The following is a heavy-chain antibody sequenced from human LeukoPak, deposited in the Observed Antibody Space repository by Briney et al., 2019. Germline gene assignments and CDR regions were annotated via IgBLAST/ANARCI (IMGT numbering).Heavy chain of an antibody. CDR1: GFTFSRYW. Sequence: GGSLRLSCAASGFTFSRYWMTWVRQAPGKGLEWVATIKQDGSEKYYVDSVKGRFTTSRDNAKNSLYLQMNSLRAEDTAVYYCARINFYSGGWPAFDYWGQGTLVTVSS. J-gene: IGHJ4*02. V-gene: IGHV3-7*01. CDR2: IKQDGSEK. D-gene: IGHD6-19*01. CDR3: ARINFYSGGWPAFDY.